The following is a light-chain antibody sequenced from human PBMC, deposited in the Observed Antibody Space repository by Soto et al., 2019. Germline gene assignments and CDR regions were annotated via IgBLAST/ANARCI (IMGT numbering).Light chain of an antibody. CDR1: QSVSSSY. CDR3: QQYGLT. V-gene: IGKV3-20*01. J-gene: IGKJ4*01. CDR2: GAS. Sequence: EIVLTQSPGTLSLSPGERATLSCRASQSVSSSYLAWYQQKPGQAPRLLIYGASSRATDIPDRFSGSGSGTDFTLTISRLEPEDFAVYYYQQYGLTFGGGTKVEIK.